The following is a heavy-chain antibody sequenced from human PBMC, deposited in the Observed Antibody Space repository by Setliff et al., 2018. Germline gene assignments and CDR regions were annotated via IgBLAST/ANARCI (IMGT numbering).Heavy chain of an antibody. D-gene: IGHD1-26*01. V-gene: IGHV3-48*01. Sequence: PSETLSLTCTVSGFTFSSYSMNWVRQAPGKGLEWVSYISSSSSTIYYADSVKGRFTISRDNAKNSLYLQMNSLRAEDTAVYYCARDRGSGSYFLRYFDYWGQGTLVTVSS. CDR2: ISSSSSTI. CDR1: GFTFSSYS. J-gene: IGHJ4*02. CDR3: ARDRGSGSYFLRYFDY.